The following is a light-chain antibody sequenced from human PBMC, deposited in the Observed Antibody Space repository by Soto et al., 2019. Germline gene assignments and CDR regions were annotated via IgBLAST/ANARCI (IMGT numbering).Light chain of an antibody. J-gene: IGKJ1*01. CDR3: QQRSKWPPT. CDR2: KAS. CDR1: QTISSW. Sequence: DIPVTQSPSTLSGSVRDRVTITCRASQTISSWLAWYQQKPGKAPKLLIYKASTLKSGVPSRFSGSGSGTEFTLTISSLEPEDFAVYYCQQRSKWPPTVGQGTKVDTK. V-gene: IGKV1-5*03.